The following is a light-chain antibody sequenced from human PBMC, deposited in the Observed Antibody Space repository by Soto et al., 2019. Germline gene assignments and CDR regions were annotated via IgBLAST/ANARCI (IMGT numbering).Light chain of an antibody. CDR2: GAS. Sequence: EIWLTQCPGTLSRSPGERATLSCGASQSVSNNYLAWYQQKPCQAPRLLIYGASNRATGIPDSLSGSASGTEFTLTISRMEPEDFAVYYCQQYGSSGTFGQGTKVDIK. CDR1: QSVSNNY. J-gene: IGKJ1*01. CDR3: QQYGSSGT. V-gene: IGKV3-20*01.